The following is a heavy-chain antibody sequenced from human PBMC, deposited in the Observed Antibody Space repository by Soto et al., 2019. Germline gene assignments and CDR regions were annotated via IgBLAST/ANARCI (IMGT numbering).Heavy chain of an antibody. D-gene: IGHD3-22*01. Sequence: GESLKISCKGSGYSFTSYWIGWVRQMPGKGLEWVGIIYPGDSDTRYSPSFQGQVTITVDKSINTAYLQWSRLKASDTAIYYCARQRLWGTSGYYYFENWGQGTLVTVSS. CDR1: GYSFTSYW. CDR3: ARQRLWGTSGYYYFEN. V-gene: IGHV5-51*01. CDR2: IYPGDSDT. J-gene: IGHJ4*02.